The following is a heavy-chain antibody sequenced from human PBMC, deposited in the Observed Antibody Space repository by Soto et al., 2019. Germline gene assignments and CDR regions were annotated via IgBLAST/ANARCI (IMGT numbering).Heavy chain of an antibody. CDR2: IYYSGST. D-gene: IGHD2-15*01. CDR3: ARLGGGRDVDP. CDR1: GGSISSSSYY. J-gene: IGHJ5*02. V-gene: IGHV4-39*01. Sequence: SETLSLTCTVSGGSISSSSYYWGWIRQPPGKGLEWIGSIYYSGSTYYNPSLKSRVTISVDTSKNQFSLKLSSVTAADTAVYYCARLGGGRDVDPWGQGTLVTVSS.